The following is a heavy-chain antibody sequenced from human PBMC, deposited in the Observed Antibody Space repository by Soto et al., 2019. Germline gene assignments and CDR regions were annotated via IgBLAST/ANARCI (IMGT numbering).Heavy chain of an antibody. J-gene: IGHJ6*02. CDR1: GYSFTSYW. CDR3: ARQGGYDSSGYYSLYYYYGMDV. D-gene: IGHD3-22*01. Sequence: GESLKISCKGSGYSFTSYWIGWVRQMPGKGLEWMGIIYPGDSDTRYSPSFQGQVTVSADKSISTAYLQWSSLKASDTAMYYCARQGGYDSSGYYSLYYYYGMDVWGQGTTVTVS. V-gene: IGHV5-51*01. CDR2: IYPGDSDT.